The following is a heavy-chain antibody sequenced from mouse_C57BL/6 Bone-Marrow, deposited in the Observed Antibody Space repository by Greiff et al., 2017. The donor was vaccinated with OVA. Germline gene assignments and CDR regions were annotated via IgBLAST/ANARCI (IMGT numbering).Heavy chain of an antibody. Sequence: QVQLQQPGAELVKPGASVKLSCKASGYTFTSYWMHWVKQRPGRGLEWIGNINPSNGGTNYNEKFKSKATLTVDKSSSTAYMQLSSLTSEDSAVYYCAIRPTMAHFDYWGQGTTLTVSS. J-gene: IGHJ2*01. CDR2: INPSNGGT. D-gene: IGHD2-10*01. CDR1: GYTFTSYW. CDR3: AIRPTMAHFDY. V-gene: IGHV1-53*01.